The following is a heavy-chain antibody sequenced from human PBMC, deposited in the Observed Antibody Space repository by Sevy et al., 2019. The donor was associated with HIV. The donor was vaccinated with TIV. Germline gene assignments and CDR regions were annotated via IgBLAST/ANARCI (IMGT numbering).Heavy chain of an antibody. Sequence: GESLKISCAASGFTFSKYWMSWVRQAPGKGLEWVANIKPDGSDKYYVGSLKGRFTIYRDNAKNSLYLEMNNLRAEDTAVYYCARVIDYGELGNWFDSWGQGTLVTVSS. V-gene: IGHV3-7*01. CDR1: GFTFSKYW. D-gene: IGHD4-17*01. CDR3: ARVIDYGELGNWFDS. CDR2: IKPDGSDK. J-gene: IGHJ5*01.